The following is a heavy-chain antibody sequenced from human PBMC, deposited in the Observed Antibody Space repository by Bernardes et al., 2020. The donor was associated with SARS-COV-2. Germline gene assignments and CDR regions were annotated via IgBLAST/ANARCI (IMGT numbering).Heavy chain of an antibody. CDR2: MYNSGST. V-gene: IGHV4-39*01. D-gene: IGHD2-21*02. Sequence: ETLSLTCSVSGGSLSRSSYYWGWIRQPPGKGLEWIGTMYNSGSTYHNPSLKSRASISIDTSKNQVSLRLQSVTAADTAVYYCVGSSCGIDCYIGGLRSWDYGMDIWGQGTTVSVSS. J-gene: IGHJ6*02. CDR3: VGSSCGIDCYIGGLRSWDYGMDI. CDR1: GGSLSRSSYY.